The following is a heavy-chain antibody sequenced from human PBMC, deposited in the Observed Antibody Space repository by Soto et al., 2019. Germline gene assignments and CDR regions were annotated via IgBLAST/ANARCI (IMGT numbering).Heavy chain of an antibody. Sequence: GGSLRLSCATSGFTFSSYAMTWVRQAPGKGLEWVSSITNSGGNTYYADSVKGRFTISRDNSKDTLSLQMNSLRAEDTAVYYCAKPPPNYGMDVWGQGTTVTVSS. V-gene: IGHV3-23*01. CDR1: GFTFSSYA. CDR2: ITNSGGNT. CDR3: AKPPPNYGMDV. J-gene: IGHJ6*02.